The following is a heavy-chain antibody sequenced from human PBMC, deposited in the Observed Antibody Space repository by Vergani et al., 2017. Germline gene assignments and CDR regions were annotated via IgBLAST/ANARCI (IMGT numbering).Heavy chain of an antibody. CDR2: IYYSGST. CDR1: GGSISSSSYY. J-gene: IGHJ4*02. V-gene: IGHV4-39*07. CDR3: ARERLAAAGTLDY. Sequence: QLQLQESGPGLVKPSETLSLTCTVSGGSISSSSYYWGWIRQPPGKGLEWIGSIYYSGSTYYNPSLKSRVTISVDTSKNQFSLKLSSVTAADTAVYYCARERLAAAGTLDYWGQGTLVTVSS. D-gene: IGHD6-13*01.